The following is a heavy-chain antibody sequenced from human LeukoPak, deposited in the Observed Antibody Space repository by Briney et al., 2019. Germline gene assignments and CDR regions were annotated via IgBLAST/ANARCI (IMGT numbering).Heavy chain of an antibody. CDR3: ARMETPAYSGSYYWPQYY. CDR2: ISAYNGNT. V-gene: IGHV1-18*01. D-gene: IGHD1-26*01. CDR1: GYTFTSYG. Sequence: GASVKVSCKASGYTFTSYGISWVRQAPGQGLGWMGWISAYNGNTNYAQKLQGRVTMTTETSTSTAYMELRSLRSDDTAVYYCARMETPAYSGSYYWPQYYWGQGTLVTVSS. J-gene: IGHJ4*02.